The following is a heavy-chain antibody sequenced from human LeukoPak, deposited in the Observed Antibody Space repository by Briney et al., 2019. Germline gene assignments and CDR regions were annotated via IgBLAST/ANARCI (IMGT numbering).Heavy chain of an antibody. D-gene: IGHD2-2*01. CDR3: ARDEGGGYCSSTSCYGYYMDV. CDR2: ISSSSSYI. J-gene: IGHJ6*03. CDR1: GFTFSNFG. V-gene: IGHV3-21*01. Sequence: GGSLRLSCAASGFTFSNFGIHWVRQAPGKGLEWVSSISSSSSYIYYADSVKGRFTISRDNAKNSLYLQMNSLRAEDTAVYYCARDEGGGYCSSTSCYGYYMDVWGKGTTVTISS.